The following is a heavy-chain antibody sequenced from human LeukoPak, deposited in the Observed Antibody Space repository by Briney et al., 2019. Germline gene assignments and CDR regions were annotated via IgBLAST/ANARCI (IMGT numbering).Heavy chain of an antibody. CDR1: GYTFTGYY. CDR3: ARGHKKPLSYYYYYYMDV. Sequence: EASVKVSCKASGYTFTGYYMHWVRQAPGQGLEWMGWINPNSGGTNYAQKFQGRVTMTRDTSISTAYMELSRLRSDDTAVYYCARGHKKPLSYYYYYYMDVWGKGTTVTISS. V-gene: IGHV1-2*02. J-gene: IGHJ6*03. CDR2: INPNSGGT. D-gene: IGHD1-14*01.